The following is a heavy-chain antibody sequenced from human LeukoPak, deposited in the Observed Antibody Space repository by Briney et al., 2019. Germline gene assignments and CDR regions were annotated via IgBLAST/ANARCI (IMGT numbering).Heavy chain of an antibody. CDR1: GFPFTGYY. CDR2: ISPNHGGT. J-gene: IGHJ3*02. V-gene: IGHV1-2*02. Sequence: ASVKVSCKSSGFPFTGYYIHWVRQAPGQGLEWVGWISPNHGGTKYAQKFQGRVTMTRDTSISTAYMELTRLTSDDTAVYFCAREIVATIGGAFDIWGQGTMVTVSS. D-gene: IGHD5-12*01. CDR3: AREIVATIGGAFDI.